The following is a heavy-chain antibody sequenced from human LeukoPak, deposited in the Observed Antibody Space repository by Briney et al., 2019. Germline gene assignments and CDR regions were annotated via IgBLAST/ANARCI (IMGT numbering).Heavy chain of an antibody. CDR1: GGSISSGSYY. V-gene: IGHV4-39*01. D-gene: IGHD5-24*01. CDR3: ARQGRGIQLQTYFDY. Sequence: KASETLSLTCTVSGGSISSGSYYWGWIRQPPGKGLEWIGSIYYSGSTYYNPSLKSRVPISVDTSKSQFSLRLNSVTAADTAVYYCARQGRGIQLQTYFDYWGQGTLVTVSS. CDR2: IYYSGST. J-gene: IGHJ4*02.